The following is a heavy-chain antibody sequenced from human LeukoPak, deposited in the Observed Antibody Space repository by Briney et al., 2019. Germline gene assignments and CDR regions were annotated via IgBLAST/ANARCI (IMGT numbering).Heavy chain of an antibody. CDR3: ARLRRDINDWYADDC. CDR2: ISITERT. J-gene: IGHJ4*02. D-gene: IGHD6-19*01. CDR1: GGSVNTYY. V-gene: IGHV4-4*07. Sequence: SETLSLTCSVSGGSVNTYYWSWIRQSAGKGLEWIGRISITERTNYNPSLKSRVSMSVDASKNQVSLKLGSVTAADTAVYYCARLRRDINDWYADDCWGQGTLVTVSS.